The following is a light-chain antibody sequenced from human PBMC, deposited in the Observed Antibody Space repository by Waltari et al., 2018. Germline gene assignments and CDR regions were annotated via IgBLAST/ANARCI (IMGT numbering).Light chain of an antibody. CDR2: WAS. CDR1: QSILYSSSNMNY. J-gene: IGKJ2*01. Sequence: DIVMTQSPDSLAVSLGERANINCKSSQSILYSSSNMNYIACYQQKPGQPPKLLIYWASTRESGVPDRFSGSGSGTDFTLTISSLQAEDVAVYYCQQYYGSPPYTFGQGTKLEIK. CDR3: QQYYGSPPYT. V-gene: IGKV4-1*01.